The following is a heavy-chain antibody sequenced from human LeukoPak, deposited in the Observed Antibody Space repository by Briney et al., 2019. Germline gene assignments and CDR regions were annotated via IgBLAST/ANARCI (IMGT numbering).Heavy chain of an antibody. D-gene: IGHD1-26*01. V-gene: IGHV3-30*18. J-gene: IGHJ4*01. CDR3: AKPSGSGVDY. CDR1: GFTFSNSW. Sequence: GGSLRLSCAAYGFTFSNSWMSWVRQAPGKGLEWVAVISYDGSNKYYADSVKGRFTISRDNSKNTLYLQMNSVRSEDTALYYCAKPSGSGVDYWGQGTRVTVSS. CDR2: ISYDGSNK.